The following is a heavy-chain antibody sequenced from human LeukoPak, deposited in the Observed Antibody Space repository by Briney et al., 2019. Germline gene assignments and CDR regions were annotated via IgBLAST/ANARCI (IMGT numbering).Heavy chain of an antibody. Sequence: GRSLRLSCAASGFTFSSYGMHWVRQAPGEGLEWVANIKQDGTEKNYVDSVKGRFTISRDNAKNSLYLQMNSLRAEDTAVYYCARERGSGSYHPFDPWGQGTLATVSS. D-gene: IGHD3-10*01. V-gene: IGHV3-7*01. CDR3: ARERGSGSYHPFDP. CDR2: IKQDGTEK. J-gene: IGHJ5*02. CDR1: GFTFSSYG.